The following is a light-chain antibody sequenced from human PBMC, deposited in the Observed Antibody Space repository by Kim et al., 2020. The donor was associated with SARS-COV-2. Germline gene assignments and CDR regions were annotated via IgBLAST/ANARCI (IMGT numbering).Light chain of an antibody. J-gene: IGKJ2*01. V-gene: IGKV1-5*03. CDR3: QQYNSYSRYT. CDR1: QSISTW. Sequence: DIQMTQSSSTLSASVGYRVTITCRASQSISTWVAWYQQKPGKAPKFLIYKASSLETGVPSRFSGSGSGTEFTLTISTLQPDDSATYYCQQYNSYSRYTFGQGTKLEI. CDR2: KAS.